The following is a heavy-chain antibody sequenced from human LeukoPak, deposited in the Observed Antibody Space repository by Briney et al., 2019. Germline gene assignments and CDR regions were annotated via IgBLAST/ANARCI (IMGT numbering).Heavy chain of an antibody. D-gene: IGHD6-6*01. CDR2: IRYDGSNK. CDR3: AKVAFHSSSSLDYYYYYYMDV. J-gene: IGHJ6*03. V-gene: IGHV3-30*02. CDR1: GFTFSSYG. Sequence: PGGSLRLSCAASGFTFSSYGMHWVRQAPGKGLEWVAFIRYDGSNKYYADSVKGRFTISRDNSKNTLYLQMNSLRAEDTAVYYCAKVAFHSSSSLDYYYYYYMDVWGKGTTVTVSS.